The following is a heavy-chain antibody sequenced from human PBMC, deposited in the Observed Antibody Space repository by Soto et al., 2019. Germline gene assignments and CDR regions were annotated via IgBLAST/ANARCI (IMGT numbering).Heavy chain of an antibody. V-gene: IGHV3-30-3*01. J-gene: IGHJ6*02. CDR2: ISYDGSNK. CDR3: ARERWFGELSYYGMDV. Sequence: GGSLRLSCAASVFTFGSYAMRWVRQAPGKGLEWVAVISYDGSNKYYADSVKGRFTISRDNSKNTLYLQMNSLRAEDTAVYYCARERWFGELSYYGMDVWGQGTTVTVSS. D-gene: IGHD3-10*01. CDR1: VFTFGSYA.